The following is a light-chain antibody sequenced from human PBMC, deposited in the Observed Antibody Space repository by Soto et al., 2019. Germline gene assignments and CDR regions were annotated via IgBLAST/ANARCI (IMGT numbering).Light chain of an antibody. J-gene: IGLJ2*01. CDR1: SSDVGGYNY. CDR2: EVS. Sequence: QSALTQPPSASGSPGQSVTISCTGTSSDVGGYNYVSWYQQFPGKAPKLMIYEVSKRPSGVPDRFSGSKSGNTASLTVSGLQAEDEADYYCSSYAGINNLVFGGGTQLTVL. CDR3: SSYAGINNLV. V-gene: IGLV2-8*01.